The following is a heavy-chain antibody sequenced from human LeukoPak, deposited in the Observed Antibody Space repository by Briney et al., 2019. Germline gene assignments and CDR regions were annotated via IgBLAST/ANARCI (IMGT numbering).Heavy chain of an antibody. V-gene: IGHV4-4*07. CDR1: GASISRYS. D-gene: IGHD4-17*01. Sequence: SETLSLTCTVSGASISRYSWSWIRQPAGKGLEWLGRINTSRSANYDPSLKSRVTMSADTSRNQFSLKLSSVTAADTAVYYCARGPLDYGDYSGDYYYGMDVWGQGTTVTVSS. J-gene: IGHJ6*02. CDR3: ARGPLDYGDYSGDYYYGMDV. CDR2: INTSRSA.